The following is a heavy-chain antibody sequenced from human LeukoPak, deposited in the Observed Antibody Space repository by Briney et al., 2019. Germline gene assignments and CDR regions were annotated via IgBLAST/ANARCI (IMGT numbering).Heavy chain of an antibody. CDR3: ARHHLKQQLSYGVGAFDI. V-gene: IGHV5-51*01. J-gene: IGHJ3*02. CDR1: GYSFTSYW. Sequence: GESLKISCKGSGYSFTSYWIGWVRQMPGKGLEWMGIIYPGDSDTRYSPSFQGQVTISADKSISTAYLQWSSLKASDTAMYYCARHHLKQQLSYGVGAFDIWGQGTMVTVSS. D-gene: IGHD6-13*01. CDR2: IYPGDSDT.